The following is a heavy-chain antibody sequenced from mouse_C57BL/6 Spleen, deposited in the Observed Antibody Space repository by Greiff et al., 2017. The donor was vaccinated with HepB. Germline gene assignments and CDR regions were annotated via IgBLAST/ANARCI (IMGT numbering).Heavy chain of an antibody. CDR3: ARPITTVPYWYFDV. D-gene: IGHD1-1*01. Sequence: EVQRVESGGGLVKPGGSLKLSCAASGFTFSSYTMSWVRQTPEKRLEWVATISGGGGNTYYPDSVKGRFTISRDNAKNTLYLQMSSLRSEDTALYYCARPITTVPYWYFDVWGTGTTVTVSS. J-gene: IGHJ1*03. V-gene: IGHV5-9*01. CDR2: ISGGGGNT. CDR1: GFTFSSYT.